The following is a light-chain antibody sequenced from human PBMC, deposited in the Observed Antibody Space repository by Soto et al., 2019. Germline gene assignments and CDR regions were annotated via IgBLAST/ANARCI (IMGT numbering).Light chain of an antibody. CDR2: EVS. CDR3: STYTSASTS. V-gene: IGLV2-14*01. CDR1: EVGAHRF. Sequence: QSALTQPASVSGSPGQSITISCTGTEVGAHRFVSWYQQVPGTAPKLLIYEVSKRPSGISPRFSGSKAGNTASLTISGLPADDEADYFCSTYTSASTSFGGGTKLTVL. J-gene: IGLJ2*01.